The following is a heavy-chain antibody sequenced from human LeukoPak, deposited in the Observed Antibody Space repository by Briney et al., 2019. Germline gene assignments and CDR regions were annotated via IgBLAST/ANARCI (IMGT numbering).Heavy chain of an antibody. CDR3: ARADNGAFDY. J-gene: IGHJ4*02. Sequence: GGSLRLSCAASGFTFSSYAMTWVRLAPGKGLEWVSTITGGATSTYYADSVRGRFATSRDNSKDTLYVQMNSLRAEDTAIYYCARADNGAFDYWGRGTVVTVSS. D-gene: IGHD1-26*01. CDR1: GFTFSSYA. CDR2: ITGGATST. V-gene: IGHV3-23*01.